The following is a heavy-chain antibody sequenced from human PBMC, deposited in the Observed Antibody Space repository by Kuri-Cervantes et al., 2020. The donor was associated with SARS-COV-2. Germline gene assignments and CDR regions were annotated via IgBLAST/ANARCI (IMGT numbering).Heavy chain of an antibody. J-gene: IGHJ3*02. Sequence: SLKISCAASGFTFSSYAMHWVRQAPGKGLEWVAVISYDGSNKYYADSVKGRFTISRDNSKNTLYLQMNSLRTEDTALYYCAKPFHDYSDYGGAFDIWGQGTVVTVSS. CDR1: GFTFSSYA. V-gene: IGHV3-30-3*02. CDR2: ISYDGSNK. CDR3: AKPFHDYSDYGGAFDI. D-gene: IGHD4-11*01.